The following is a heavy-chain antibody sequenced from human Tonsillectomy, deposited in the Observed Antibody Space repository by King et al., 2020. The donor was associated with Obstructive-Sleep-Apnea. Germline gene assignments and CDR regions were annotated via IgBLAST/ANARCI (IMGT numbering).Heavy chain of an antibody. J-gene: IGHJ6*02. Sequence: VQLQESGPGLVKPSQTLSLTCIVSGGSISSGDYYWSWIRQPPGKGLEWIGYIYDSGRTYYNPSLKSRVTISVDTSKNQFSLKLNSVTAADTAVYYCARECGYDYVFQDYYYGMDVWGQGTTVTVSS. D-gene: IGHD5-12*01. CDR2: IYDSGRT. V-gene: IGHV4-30-4*01. CDR3: ARECGYDYVFQDYYYGMDV. CDR1: GGSISSGDYY.